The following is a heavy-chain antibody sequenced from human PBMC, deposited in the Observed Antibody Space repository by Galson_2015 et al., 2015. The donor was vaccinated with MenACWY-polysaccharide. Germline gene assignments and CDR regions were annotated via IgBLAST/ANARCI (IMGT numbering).Heavy chain of an antibody. CDR2: ISRSGSPT. CDR1: GFTFSDYY. J-gene: IGHJ3*02. CDR3: ARLVGSNAFDI. V-gene: IGHV3-11*01. D-gene: IGHD1-26*01. Sequence: SLRLSCAASGFTFSDYYMSWMRQAPGKGLEWVSYISRSGSPTYYTDSVKGRFAMSRDNTKNSLYLQMNSVRAEDTAVYYCARLVGSNAFDIWGQGTMVIVSS.